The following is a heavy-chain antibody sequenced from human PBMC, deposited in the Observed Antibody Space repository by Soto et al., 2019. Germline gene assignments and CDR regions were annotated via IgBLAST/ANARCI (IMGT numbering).Heavy chain of an antibody. CDR2: IYYTGST. Sequence: QVQLQESGPGLVEASQTLSLTCTVSGATISSGGFSWSWIRQRPGKGLEGIGHIYYTGSTYYNPSLNSRVTISVDMSRNQFSLKLRSVTAADTAKYFCARDDSFYGEPGYGMNVWGQGTTVTVSS. J-gene: IGHJ6*02. CDR1: GATISSGGFS. CDR3: ARDDSFYGEPGYGMNV. V-gene: IGHV4-31*03. D-gene: IGHD4-17*01.